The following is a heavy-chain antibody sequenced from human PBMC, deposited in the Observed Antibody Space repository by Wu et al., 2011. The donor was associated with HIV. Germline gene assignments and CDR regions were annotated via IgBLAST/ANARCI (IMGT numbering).Heavy chain of an antibody. CDR1: GGTFSSYA. Sequence: QVQLVQSGAEVKKPGSSVKVSCKASGGTFSSYAISWVRQAPGQGLEWMGGIIPNSGTTNYARKFQGRFTVTADTSTTTVHMELRSLRSEDTAVYFCARSGEAAAYYYYYMNVWGKGPRSPSP. CDR3: ARSGEAAAYYYYYMNV. CDR2: IIPNSGTT. D-gene: IGHD2-2*01. J-gene: IGHJ6*03. V-gene: IGHV1-69*14.